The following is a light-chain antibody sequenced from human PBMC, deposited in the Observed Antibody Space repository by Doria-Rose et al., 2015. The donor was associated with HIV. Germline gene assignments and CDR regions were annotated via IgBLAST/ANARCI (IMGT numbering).Light chain of an antibody. CDR3: QQYYDTPS. V-gene: IGKV4-1*01. CDR1: QSLLYTSKNY. J-gene: IGKJ3*01. CDR2: WAS. Sequence: DIRGTQSPESQGMSLGDRATLNCKSNQSLLYTSKNYLAWYQQKPGQPPKLLIYWASTRQSGVPARFSGSGSGTDFTLTISSLEAEDVAVYYCQQYYDTPSFGPGTTVDIK.